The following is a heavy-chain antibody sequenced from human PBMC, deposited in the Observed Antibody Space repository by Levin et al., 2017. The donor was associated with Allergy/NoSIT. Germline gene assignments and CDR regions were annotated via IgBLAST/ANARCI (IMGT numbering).Heavy chain of an antibody. J-gene: IGHJ6*02. D-gene: IGHD5-24*01. Sequence: LSLTCAASGFTFSSYAMHWVRQAPGKGLEWVAVISYDGSNKYYADSVKGRFTISRDNSKNTLYLQMNSLRAEDTAVYYCARDGGATIISYYYYGMDGWGQGTTVTVSS. V-gene: IGHV3-30*04. CDR3: ARDGGATIISYYYYGMDG. CDR2: ISYDGSNK. CDR1: GFTFSSYA.